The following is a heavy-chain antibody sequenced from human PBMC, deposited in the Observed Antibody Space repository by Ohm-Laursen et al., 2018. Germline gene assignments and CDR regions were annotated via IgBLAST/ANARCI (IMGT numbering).Heavy chain of an antibody. CDR2: IYYSGTT. CDR1: GGSISTYY. CDR3: ARAGAYGSGSHHHFDY. V-gene: IGHV4-59*07. J-gene: IGHJ4*02. Sequence: SDTLSLTCSVPGGSISTYYWSWIRQSPGKGLEWIGHIYYSGTTNYNPSLNSRVTISIDTSKNEFSLRVSSVTTADTAVYYSARAGAYGSGSHHHFDYWGQGALVTVSS. D-gene: IGHD3-10*01.